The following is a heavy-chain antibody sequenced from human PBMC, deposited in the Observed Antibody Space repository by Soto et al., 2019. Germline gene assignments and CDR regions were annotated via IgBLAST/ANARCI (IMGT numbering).Heavy chain of an antibody. J-gene: IGHJ4*02. Sequence: QMQLVQSGPEVKKPGTSVKVSCKASGFTFTSSAVQWVRQARGQRLEWIGWIVVGSGNTNYAQKFQERVTITRDMSTSTAYMELSSLRSEDTAVYYCAADLYYYDSSGYYWSFDYWGQGTLVTVSS. CDR2: IVVGSGNT. D-gene: IGHD3-22*01. V-gene: IGHV1-58*01. CDR3: AADLYYYDSSGYYWSFDY. CDR1: GFTFTSSA.